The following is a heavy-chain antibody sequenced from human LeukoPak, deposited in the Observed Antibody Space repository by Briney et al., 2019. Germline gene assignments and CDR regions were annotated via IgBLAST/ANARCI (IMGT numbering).Heavy chain of an antibody. Sequence: GGSLRLSCAASGFTFSHFWMSWVRQAPGKGLEWVAYIKKTGSETYYVDSVKGRSTITRDNTRNSLFLQMYSLRAEDTAVYFCAREDGYCSGGNCYSYFDSWGQGTLVTVSS. CDR1: GFTFSHFW. V-gene: IGHV3-7*01. CDR3: AREDGYCSGGNCYSYFDS. J-gene: IGHJ4*02. CDR2: IKKTGSET. D-gene: IGHD2-15*01.